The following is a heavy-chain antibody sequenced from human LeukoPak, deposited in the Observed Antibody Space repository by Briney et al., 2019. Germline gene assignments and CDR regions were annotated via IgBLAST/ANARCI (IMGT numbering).Heavy chain of an antibody. J-gene: IGHJ3*02. CDR1: GFTFSGSV. V-gene: IGHV3-73*01. CDR3: SRLEDSSPIEVALDI. CDR2: IRSKRNNYAT. Sequence: PGGSLTLSCAASGFTFSGSVMHWVRQAAGKGLEWVGRIRSKRNNYATAYAASVKGRFTISRDDSKNTVYLHMDSLKTEDTALYYCSRLEDSSPIEVALDIWGQGTVVTVSS. D-gene: IGHD6-13*01.